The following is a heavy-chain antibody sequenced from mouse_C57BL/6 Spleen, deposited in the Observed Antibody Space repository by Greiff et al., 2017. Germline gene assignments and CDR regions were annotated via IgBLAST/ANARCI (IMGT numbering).Heavy chain of an antibody. V-gene: IGHV5-17*01. D-gene: IGHD2-4*01. Sequence: DVHLVESGGGLVKPGGSLKLSCAASGFTFSDYGMHWVRPAPEKGLEWVAYISSGSSTIYYADTVKGRFTISRDNAKSTLFLQMNSLRSEDTAVYYCARAYYDYDRYYSALDDWGQGTLVTVSA. CDR3: ARAYYDYDRYYSALDD. CDR2: ISSGSSTI. CDR1: GFTFSDYG. J-gene: IGHJ4*01.